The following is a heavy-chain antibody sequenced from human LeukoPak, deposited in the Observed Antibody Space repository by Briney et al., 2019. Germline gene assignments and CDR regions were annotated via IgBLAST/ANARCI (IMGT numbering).Heavy chain of an antibody. CDR1: GYTFTGHY. CDR2: INPNSGGT. V-gene: IGHV1-2*06. D-gene: IGHD3-22*01. CDR3: ARRPPLYDSSGYSGDY. J-gene: IGHJ4*02. Sequence: GASVKVSCKASGYTFTGHYMHWVRQAPGQGLEWMGRINPNSGGTNYAQKFQGRVTMTRDTSISTAYMELSRLRSDDTAVYYCARRPPLYDSSGYSGDYWGQGTLVTVSS.